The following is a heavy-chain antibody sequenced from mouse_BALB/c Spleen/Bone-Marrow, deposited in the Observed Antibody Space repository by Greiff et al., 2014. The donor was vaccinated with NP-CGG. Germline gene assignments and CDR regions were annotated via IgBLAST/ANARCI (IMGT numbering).Heavy chain of an antibody. V-gene: IGHV1-80*01. CDR2: IYPGDDDT. CDR3: AGSTPLAY. CDR1: GYAFSRSW. Sequence: VQVEESVAELVRPGSSVKISCKASGYAFSRSWMNWVKQRPGQGLEWIGQIYPGDDDTNYSGKFKGRATLTADTSSGTAYMQLSSLTSEDSAVYFCAGSTPLAYWGQGTLVTVSA. J-gene: IGHJ3*01. D-gene: IGHD1-1*01.